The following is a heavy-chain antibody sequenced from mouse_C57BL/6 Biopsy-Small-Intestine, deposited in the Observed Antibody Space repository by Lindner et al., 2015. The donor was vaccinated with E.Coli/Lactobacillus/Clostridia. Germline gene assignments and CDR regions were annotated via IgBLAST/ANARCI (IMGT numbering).Heavy chain of an antibody. V-gene: IGHV1-69*01. Sequence: VQLQESGAELVMPGASVKLSCKASGYTFTSYWMHWVKQRPGQGLEWIGEIDPSDSYTNYNQKFKGKATLTVDKSSSTAYMQLSSLTSEDSAVYYCARHYYGSNWYFDVWGTGTTVTVSS. CDR2: IDPSDSYT. D-gene: IGHD1-1*01. J-gene: IGHJ1*03. CDR3: ARHYYGSNWYFDV. CDR1: GYTFTSYW.